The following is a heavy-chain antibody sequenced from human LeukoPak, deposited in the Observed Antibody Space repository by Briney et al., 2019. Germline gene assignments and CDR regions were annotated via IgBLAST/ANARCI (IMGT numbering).Heavy chain of an antibody. Sequence: GGSLRLSCAASGFTFGSCWMNWVRQTPGKGLGWVANINQDGSQKFYVDSVKGRFTISRDNSKNTLYLQMNSLRAEDTAVYYCARDLGDCSSTSCYGDAFDIWGQGTMVTVSS. CDR2: INQDGSQK. CDR1: GFTFGSCW. J-gene: IGHJ3*02. CDR3: ARDLGDCSSTSCYGDAFDI. V-gene: IGHV3-7*01. D-gene: IGHD2-2*01.